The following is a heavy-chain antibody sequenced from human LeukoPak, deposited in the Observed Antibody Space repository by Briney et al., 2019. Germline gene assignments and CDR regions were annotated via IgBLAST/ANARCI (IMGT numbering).Heavy chain of an antibody. CDR1: GGSISSYY. J-gene: IGHJ4*02. CDR2: IYTSGST. V-gene: IGHV4-4*07. CDR3: ARDYYDSSGYYPFDY. Sequence: SETLSLTCTVSGGSISSYYWSWIRQPAGKGLEWIGRIYTSGSTNYNPSLKSRVTMSVDTSKNQFSLKLSSVTAADTAVYYCARDYYDSSGYYPFDYWGQGTLVTVSS. D-gene: IGHD3-22*01.